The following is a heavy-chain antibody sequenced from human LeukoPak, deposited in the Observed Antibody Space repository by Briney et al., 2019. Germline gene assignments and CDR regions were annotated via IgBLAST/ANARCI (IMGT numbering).Heavy chain of an antibody. Sequence: ASVTVSCKASGGTFSSYAISWVRQAPGQGLEWMGRIIPILGIANYAQKFQGRVTITADKSTSTAYMELSSLRSEDTAVYYCARGSTVTLDYYYYGMDVWGQGTTDTVSS. V-gene: IGHV1-69*04. CDR1: GGTFSSYA. J-gene: IGHJ6*02. CDR3: ARGSTVTLDYYYYGMDV. D-gene: IGHD4-17*01. CDR2: IIPILGIA.